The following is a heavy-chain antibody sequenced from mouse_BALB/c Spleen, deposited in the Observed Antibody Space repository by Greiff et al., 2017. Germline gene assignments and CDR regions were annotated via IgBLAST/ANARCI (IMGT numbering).Heavy chain of an antibody. V-gene: IGHV5-9-4*01. D-gene: IGHD2-12*01. CDR3: ARAASYYRYFDY. Sequence: EVQVVESGGGLVKPGGSLKLSCAASGFTFSSYAMSWVRQSPEKRLEWVAEISSGGSYTYYPDTVTGRFTISRDNAKNTLYLEMSSLRSEDTAMYYCARAASYYRYFDYWGQGTTLTVSS. CDR2: ISSGGSYT. J-gene: IGHJ2*01. CDR1: GFTFSSYA.